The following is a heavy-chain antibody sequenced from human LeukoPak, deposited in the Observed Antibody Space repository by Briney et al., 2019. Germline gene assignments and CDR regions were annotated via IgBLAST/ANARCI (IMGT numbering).Heavy chain of an antibody. J-gene: IGHJ4*02. CDR2: INPNNGVT. CDR1: GYSFTDYY. CDR3: ARPDYCGSDCYYYFDY. Sequence: GASVKVSCKASGYSFTDYYLHWVRQAPGQGFEWMGWINPNNGVTHYAQNFQGRVTVTRDTSINTTYMELSRLRSDDTAVYFCARPDYCGSDCYYYFDYWGQGTLVTVSS. V-gene: IGHV1-2*02. D-gene: IGHD2-21*02.